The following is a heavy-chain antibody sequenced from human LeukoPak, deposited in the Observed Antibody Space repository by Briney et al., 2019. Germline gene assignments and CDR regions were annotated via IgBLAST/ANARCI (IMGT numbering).Heavy chain of an antibody. Sequence: KPGGSLRLSCAASGFTFSDYYMSWIRQAPGKGLEWVSSISSSSSYIYYADSVKGRFTISRDNAKNSLYLQMNSLRAEDTAVYYCARAAENYGGRFDSWGQGTLVTVSS. J-gene: IGHJ4*02. D-gene: IGHD3-16*01. V-gene: IGHV3-11*06. CDR3: ARAAENYGGRFDS. CDR2: ISSSSSYI. CDR1: GFTFSDYY.